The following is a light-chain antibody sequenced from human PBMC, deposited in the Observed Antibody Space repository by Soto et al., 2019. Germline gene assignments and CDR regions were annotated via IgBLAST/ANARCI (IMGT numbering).Light chain of an antibody. Sequence: ELVMTQSPATLSVSPGERATLSCRASQSVSSNLAWYPQKPGQAPRLLIDGASPRATGIPARCSGSGSGTEYTRTISSLQSEEFAVEDGQQYNNWLGTFGQGTKVESK. CDR2: GAS. CDR1: QSVSSN. CDR3: QQYNNWLGT. V-gene: IGKV3-15*01. J-gene: IGKJ1*01.